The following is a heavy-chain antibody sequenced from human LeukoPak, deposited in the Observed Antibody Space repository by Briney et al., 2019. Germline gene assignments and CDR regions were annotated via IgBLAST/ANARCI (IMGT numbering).Heavy chain of an antibody. D-gene: IGHD2-8*01. Sequence: PGGSLRLSCAASRFTFSSYEMNWVRQAPAKGLEWVSYISGSGIKHYADSVKGRFTISRHNAKNSLYLQMNSLRVEDTAVYYCEREDTGVAFDIWGQGTTVTV. CDR2: ISGSGIK. J-gene: IGHJ3*02. V-gene: IGHV3-48*03. CDR3: EREDTGVAFDI. CDR1: RFTFSSYE.